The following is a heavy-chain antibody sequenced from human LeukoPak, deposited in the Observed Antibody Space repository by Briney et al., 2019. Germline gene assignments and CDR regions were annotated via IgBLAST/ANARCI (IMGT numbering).Heavy chain of an antibody. V-gene: IGHV4-59*12. CDR1: GGSISSYY. CDR2: IYYSGST. CDR3: AKSNGYGLVDI. J-gene: IGHJ3*02. Sequence: PSETLSLTCTVSGGSISSYYWSWIRQPPGKGLEWIGCIYYSGSTNYNPSFKSRVTISLDTSRNQFSLKLNSVTAADTAVYYCAKSNGYGLVDIWGQGTMVTVSS. D-gene: IGHD3-10*01.